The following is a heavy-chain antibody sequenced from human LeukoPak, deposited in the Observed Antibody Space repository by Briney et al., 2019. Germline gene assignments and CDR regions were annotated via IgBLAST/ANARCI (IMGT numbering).Heavy chain of an antibody. CDR1: GGSISSYY. J-gene: IGHJ3*02. Sequence: SETLSLTCTVSGGSISSYYWSWIRQPAGKGLEWIGRIYTSGSTNYNPSLKSRVASADTSQNQLSLMVRSVTAADTALYYCARELGSAFDIWGQGIMVIVSS. D-gene: IGHD3-3*02. CDR2: IYTSGST. V-gene: IGHV4-4*07. CDR3: ARELGSAFDI.